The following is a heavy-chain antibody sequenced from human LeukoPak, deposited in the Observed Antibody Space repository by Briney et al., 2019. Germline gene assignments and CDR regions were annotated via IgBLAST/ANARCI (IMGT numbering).Heavy chain of an antibody. CDR3: ARDRMGSGFSPFDS. CDR1: GVSISSSTNY. CDR2: IYPSGST. J-gene: IGHJ4*02. V-gene: IGHV4-39*07. D-gene: IGHD3-10*01. Sequence: SETLSLTCTVSGVSISSSTNYWGWIRQPPGKGLEWIGSIYPSGSTYYNPSLESRVTISVDTSKNQFSLKLSSVTAADTAVYYCARDRMGSGFSPFDSWGQGTLVTVSS.